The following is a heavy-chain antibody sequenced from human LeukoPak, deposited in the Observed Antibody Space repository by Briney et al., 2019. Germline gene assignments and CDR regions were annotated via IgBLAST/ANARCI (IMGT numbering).Heavy chain of an antibody. D-gene: IGHD1-26*01. CDR3: AKKGVGTTVRFYFDY. V-gene: IGHV3-23*01. CDR1: GFTFSSFA. CDR2: INGSGGIT. Sequence: GGTLRLSCAAYGFTFSSFAMSWVRQAPGKGLEWVSDINGSGGITYYADFVKGRFTISRDNSKNTLYLQMNSLRAEDTAVYYCAKKGVGTTVRFYFDYWGQGTLVTVSS. J-gene: IGHJ4*02.